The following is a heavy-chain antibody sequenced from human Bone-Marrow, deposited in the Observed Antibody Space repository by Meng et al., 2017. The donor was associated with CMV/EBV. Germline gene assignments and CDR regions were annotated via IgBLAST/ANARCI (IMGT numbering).Heavy chain of an antibody. CDR3: AKGSHSSGWPRDWFDP. CDR1: RFTFSSYD. V-gene: IGHV3-33*06. CDR2: IRYNGGNK. J-gene: IGHJ5*02. Sequence: GETLKISCAASRFTFSSYDMHWVRQAPGKGLEWVAVIRYNGGNKYYEDSVKGRFTISRDNSKNTLYLQMNSLRAEDTAVYYCAKGSHSSGWPRDWFDPWGQGNLVNVAS. D-gene: IGHD6-19*01.